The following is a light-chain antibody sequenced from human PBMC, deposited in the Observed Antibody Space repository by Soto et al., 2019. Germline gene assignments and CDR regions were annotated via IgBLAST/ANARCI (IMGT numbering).Light chain of an antibody. V-gene: IGKV3-15*01. Sequence: EIVMTQSPATLSVSPGERATLSCRASQSVSSKSAWYQQKPGQAPRLLIYGASTRATGIPARFSGSGSETEFTLTISSLQSEDFAVYYCQEYKYSKKFGQGTKVEIK. CDR2: GAS. CDR1: QSVSSK. J-gene: IGKJ1*01. CDR3: QEYKYSKK.